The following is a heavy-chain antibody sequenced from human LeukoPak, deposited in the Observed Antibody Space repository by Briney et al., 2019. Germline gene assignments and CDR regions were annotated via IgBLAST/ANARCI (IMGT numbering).Heavy chain of an antibody. CDR2: IYPGGSDT. V-gene: IGHV5-51*01. D-gene: IGHD3-10*01. J-gene: IGHJ3*02. CDR3: ASHRNGDYGSGSYYDAFDI. CDR1: GYSFTSYW. Sequence: GESLKISCKGSGYSFTSYWIGWVRQMPGKGLGWVGIIYPGGSDTRYSPSFQGQVTISADKSISTAYLQWSSLKASDTAMYYCASHRNGDYGSGSYYDAFDIWGQGTMVTVSS.